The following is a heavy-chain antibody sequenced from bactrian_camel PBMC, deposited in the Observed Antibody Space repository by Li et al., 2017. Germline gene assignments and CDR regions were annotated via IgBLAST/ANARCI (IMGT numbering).Heavy chain of an antibody. V-gene: IGHV3S25*01. Sequence: QLVESGGGLVQPGGSLRLSCVVSEFSFVGESMYWVRQAPGKGLEWVSNVRSSGTTLTADSVKGRFTSSRDNRKKMVYLQMNSLKREDTAVYYCAPAGRSYVDINCRARLGQGTQVTVS. D-gene: IGHD6*01. CDR2: NVRSSGTT. J-gene: IGHJ4*01. CDR1: EFSFVGES.